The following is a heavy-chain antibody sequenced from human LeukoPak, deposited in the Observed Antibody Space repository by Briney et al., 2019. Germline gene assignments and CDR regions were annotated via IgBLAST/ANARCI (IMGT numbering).Heavy chain of an antibody. D-gene: IGHD3-3*01. J-gene: IGHJ5*02. CDR2: ISSSSSYI. Sequence: KSGGSLRLSCAASGFTFSSYSMNWVRQAPGKGLEWVSSISSSSSYIYYADSVKGRFTISRDNAKNPLYLQMNSLRAEDTAVYYCARDRRFHTNWFDPWGQGTLVTVSS. V-gene: IGHV3-21*01. CDR3: ARDRRFHTNWFDP. CDR1: GFTFSSYS.